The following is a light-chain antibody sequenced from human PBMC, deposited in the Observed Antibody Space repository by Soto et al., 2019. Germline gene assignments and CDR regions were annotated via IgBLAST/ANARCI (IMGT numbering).Light chain of an antibody. CDR2: KAS. V-gene: IGKV1-5*03. Sequence: DIQMTQSPSTLSASVGDRVTITCRASQSITDWLAWYQQKPGKAPKLLIYKASSLESGVPSRFSGGGSGTEFTLTISSLQPDDFASYYCQHCNTYPYTFGQGTKLEIK. CDR1: QSITDW. J-gene: IGKJ2*01. CDR3: QHCNTYPYT.